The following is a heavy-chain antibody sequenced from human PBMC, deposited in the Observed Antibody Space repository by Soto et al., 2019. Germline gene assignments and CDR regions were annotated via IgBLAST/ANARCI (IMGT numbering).Heavy chain of an antibody. V-gene: IGHV4-30-4*01. Sequence: QVQLQESGPGLVKPSQTLSLTCTVSGGSISSGDYYWSWIRQPPGTGLEGIGYIYYSGSTYYNPSLKSRVIISEDTPTKQFSLKLSSVTAADTAVYYCARADYYGSGSYYYFDYWGQGTLVTVSS. J-gene: IGHJ4*02. D-gene: IGHD3-10*01. CDR3: ARADYYGSGSYYYFDY. CDR2: IYYSGST. CDR1: GGSISSGDYY.